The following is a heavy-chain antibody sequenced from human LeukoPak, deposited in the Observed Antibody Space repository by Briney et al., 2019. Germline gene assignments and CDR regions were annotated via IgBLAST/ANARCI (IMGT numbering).Heavy chain of an antibody. Sequence: PGGSLRLSCAASGFSFSVYEIHWVRQAPGKGLEWISDISSSGTTTYYADSVKGRFTISRDNSKNTLYLQMNSLRAEDTAVYYCAKREGVAVAGVFDYWGQGTLVTVSS. CDR1: GFSFSVYE. CDR3: AKREGVAVAGVFDY. J-gene: IGHJ4*02. D-gene: IGHD6-19*01. CDR2: ISSSGTTT. V-gene: IGHV3-48*03.